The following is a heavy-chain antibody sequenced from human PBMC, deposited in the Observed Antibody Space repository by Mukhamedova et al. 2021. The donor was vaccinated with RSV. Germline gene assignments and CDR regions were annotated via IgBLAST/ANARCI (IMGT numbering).Heavy chain of an antibody. J-gene: IGHJ4*02. CDR2: ISSGSSTI. V-gene: IGHV3-48*03. D-gene: IGHD6-6*01. CDR3: ARDVTARHFDF. Sequence: EWVAYISSGSSTIYYADSVEGRFAISRDDAQNSLYLQMNSLRADDTAIYYCARDVTARHFDFWGQGTLVTVSS.